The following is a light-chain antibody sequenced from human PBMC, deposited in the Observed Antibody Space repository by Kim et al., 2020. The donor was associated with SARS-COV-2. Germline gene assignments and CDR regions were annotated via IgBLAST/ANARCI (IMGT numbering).Light chain of an antibody. V-gene: IGLV2-11*01. J-gene: IGLJ6*01. Sequence: PRHAVTLSCTGTSDGVGGYNYVSWYQQHPGKAPKLMIYDVSKRPSGVPDRFSGSKSGNTASLTISGLQAEDEADYYCCSYAGSSNVFGSGTKVTVL. CDR2: DVS. CDR3: CSYAGSSNV. CDR1: SDGVGGYNY.